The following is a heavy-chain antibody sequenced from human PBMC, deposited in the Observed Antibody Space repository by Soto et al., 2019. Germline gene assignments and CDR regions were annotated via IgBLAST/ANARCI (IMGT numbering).Heavy chain of an antibody. Sequence: ASVKVSCKASGYTFTSYAMHWVRQAPGQRLEWMGWINAGNGNTKYSQKFQGRVTMTRDTSTNTAYMELSSLRSEDTAVYYCATCSGGSCYRVDIWGQGTMVTVSS. CDR1: GYTFTSYA. CDR3: ATCSGGSCYRVDI. D-gene: IGHD2-15*01. V-gene: IGHV1-3*01. J-gene: IGHJ3*02. CDR2: INAGNGNT.